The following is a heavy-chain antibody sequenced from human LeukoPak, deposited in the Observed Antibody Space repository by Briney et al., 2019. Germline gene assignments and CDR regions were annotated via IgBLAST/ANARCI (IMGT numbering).Heavy chain of an antibody. CDR1: GFTLGSDA. V-gene: IGHV3-23*01. Sequence: GGSLRLSCAASGFTLGSDAMSWVLQAPGKGPEWVSAISADGGSTYYTDSVKGRFSISRDTSKNTLYLQMNSLRVEDTAVYYCAISSYGSGPYYYGMDVWGQGTTVTVSS. D-gene: IGHD3-10*01. J-gene: IGHJ6*02. CDR2: ISADGGST. CDR3: AISSYGSGPYYYGMDV.